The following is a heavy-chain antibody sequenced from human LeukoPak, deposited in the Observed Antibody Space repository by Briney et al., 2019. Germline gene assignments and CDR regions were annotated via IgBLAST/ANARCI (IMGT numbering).Heavy chain of an antibody. Sequence: PGGSLRLSCAASRFIFRNYGMHWVRQAPGKGLEWVTFISSDGTNKDYADSVKGRFTISRDNSKNTLYLQMNRLKDDDTAVYYCARDRSQEFDPWGQGTLVTVSS. D-gene: IGHD3-10*01. V-gene: IGHV3-30*04. J-gene: IGHJ5*02. CDR1: RFIFRNYG. CDR2: ISSDGTNK. CDR3: ARDRSQEFDP.